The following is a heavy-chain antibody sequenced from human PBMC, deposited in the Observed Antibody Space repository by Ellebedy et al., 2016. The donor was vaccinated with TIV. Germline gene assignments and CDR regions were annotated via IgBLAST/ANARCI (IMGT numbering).Heavy chain of an antibody. J-gene: IGHJ4*02. D-gene: IGHD3-10*01. V-gene: IGHV1-24*01. CDR1: GYTLTELS. CDR3: ATGGNYYGSGSRYDY. CDR2: FDPEDGET. Sequence: ASVKVSCXVSGYTLTELSMHWVRQAPGKGLEWMGGFDPEDGETIYAQKFQGRVTMTEDTSTDTAYMELSSLRSEDTAVYYCATGGNYYGSGSRYDYWGQGTLVTVSS.